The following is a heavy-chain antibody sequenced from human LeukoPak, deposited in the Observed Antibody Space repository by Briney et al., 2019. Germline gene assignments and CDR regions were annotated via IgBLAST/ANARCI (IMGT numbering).Heavy chain of an antibody. CDR1: GFTFSSYG. J-gene: IGHJ4*02. D-gene: IGHD2-15*01. CDR2: IRYDGSNK. CDR3: ANILRGYCSGGSCYSDGVY. Sequence: PGGSLRLSCAASGFTFSSYGVHWVRQAPGKGLEWVAFIRYDGSNKYYADSVKGRFTISRDNSKNTLYLQMNSLRAEDTAVYYCANILRGYCSGGSCYSDGVYWGQGTMVTVSS. V-gene: IGHV3-30*02.